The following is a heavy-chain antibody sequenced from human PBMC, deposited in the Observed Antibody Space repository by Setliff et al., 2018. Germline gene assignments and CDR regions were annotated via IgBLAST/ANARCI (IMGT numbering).Heavy chain of an antibody. CDR2: IDPSGNT. D-gene: IGHD2-15*01. J-gene: IGHJ4*02. CDR3: ATTTLGRYCSGGNCYFGY. V-gene: IGHV4-61*09. CDR1: GDSITSATNY. Sequence: SETLSLTCTVSGDSITSATNYWSWLRQPAGKGLEWIGHIDPSGNTNYNPSLKSRVTISVDTSKNQFSLKLTSVTAADTAVYYCATTTLGRYCSGGNCYFGYWGQGTLVTVSS.